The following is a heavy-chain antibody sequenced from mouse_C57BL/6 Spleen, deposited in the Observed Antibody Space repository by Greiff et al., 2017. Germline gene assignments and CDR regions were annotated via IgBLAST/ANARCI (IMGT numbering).Heavy chain of an antibody. D-gene: IGHD2-3*01. J-gene: IGHJ4*01. CDR3: AREGDGYYEGYAMDY. V-gene: IGHV5-17*01. Sequence: EVKLVESGGGLVKPGGSLKLSCAASGFTFSDYGMHWVRQAPEKGLEWVAYISSGSSTIYYADTVKGRFTISRDNAKNTLFLQMTSLRSEDTAMYYCAREGDGYYEGYAMDYWGQGTSFTVSS. CDR2: ISSGSSTI. CDR1: GFTFSDYG.